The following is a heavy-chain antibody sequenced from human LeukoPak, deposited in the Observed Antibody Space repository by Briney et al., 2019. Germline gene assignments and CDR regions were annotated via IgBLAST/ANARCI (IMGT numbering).Heavy chain of an antibody. Sequence: ASVKVSCKVSGYTLTELFMHWVRQAPGKGLEWMGGFDPEDGETIYAQKFQGRVTMTEDTSTDTAYMELSSLRSEDTAVYYCARVADSGYDFGVDYWGQGTLVTVSS. J-gene: IGHJ4*02. CDR1: GYTLTELF. CDR3: ARVADSGYDFGVDY. CDR2: FDPEDGET. D-gene: IGHD5-12*01. V-gene: IGHV1-24*01.